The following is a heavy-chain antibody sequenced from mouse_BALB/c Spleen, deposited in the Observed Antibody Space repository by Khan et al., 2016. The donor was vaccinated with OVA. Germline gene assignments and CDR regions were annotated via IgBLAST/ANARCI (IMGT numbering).Heavy chain of an antibody. V-gene: IGHV2-2*02. CDR2: IWSGGTT. CDR3: ARIYDYDEGLAY. Sequence: VQLQQSGPGLVQPSQSLSITCTVSGFSLTTYGVHWVRQSPGKGLEWLGVIWSGGTTDYSAAFISRLSITKDNSKSQVFFKMNSLQANDTAIYYCARIYDYDEGLAYWGQGTLVTVSA. D-gene: IGHD2-4*01. CDR1: GFSLTTYG. J-gene: IGHJ3*01.